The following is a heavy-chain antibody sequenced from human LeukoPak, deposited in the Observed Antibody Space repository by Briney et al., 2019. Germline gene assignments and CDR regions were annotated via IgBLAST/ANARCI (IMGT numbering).Heavy chain of an antibody. Sequence: GGSLRLSCAASGFTFSSYEMNWVRQAPGKGLEWVSYISSSGSTIYYADSVKGRFTISRDNAKNSLYLQMNSLRAEDTAVYYCARTVSRYYYDSSGYLHYGMDVWGQGTTVTVSS. V-gene: IGHV3-48*03. CDR3: ARTVSRYYYDSSGYLHYGMDV. D-gene: IGHD3-22*01. CDR1: GFTFSSYE. CDR2: ISSSGSTI. J-gene: IGHJ6*02.